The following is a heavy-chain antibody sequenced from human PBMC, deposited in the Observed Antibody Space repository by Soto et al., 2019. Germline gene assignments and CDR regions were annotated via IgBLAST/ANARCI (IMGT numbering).Heavy chain of an antibody. CDR2: FDPEDGET. CDR1: GYTLTELS. J-gene: IGHJ3*02. Sequence: ASVKVSCKVSGYTLTELSMHWVRQAPGKGLEWMGGFDPEDGETIYAQKFQGRVTVTEDTSTDTAYMELSSLRSEDTAVYYCATAGTAGHDAFDIWGQGTMVTVSS. D-gene: IGHD1-1*01. CDR3: ATAGTAGHDAFDI. V-gene: IGHV1-24*01.